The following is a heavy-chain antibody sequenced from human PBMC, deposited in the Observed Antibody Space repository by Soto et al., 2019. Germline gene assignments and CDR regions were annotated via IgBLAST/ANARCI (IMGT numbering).Heavy chain of an antibody. V-gene: IGHV6-1*01. Sequence: QSPTLSLTCAISGDSVSSNSATWNWIRQSPSRGLEWLGRTYYRSKWYNYYASSMKGRITINPDTSKNQFSLHLNSVTPEDTAVYYCAKSGSYREYFDYWGQGTLVTVSS. CDR1: GDSVSSNSAT. D-gene: IGHD1-26*01. CDR2: TYYRSKWYN. J-gene: IGHJ4*02. CDR3: AKSGSYREYFDY.